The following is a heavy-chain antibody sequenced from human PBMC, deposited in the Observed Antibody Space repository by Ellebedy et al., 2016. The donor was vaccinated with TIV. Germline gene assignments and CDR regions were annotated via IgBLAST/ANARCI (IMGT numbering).Heavy chain of an antibody. CDR3: ARGAMALC. J-gene: IGHJ4*02. CDR1: GYSFTSHG. V-gene: IGHV1-18*01. D-gene: IGHD5-18*01. CDR2: VTAYNRDT. Sequence: AASVKVSCKASGYSFTSHGITWVRQAPGQGLQWMGWVTAYNRDTYYAQNFQGRVTFTTDSSSSTAYVELRSLTSNDTCVYYCARGAMALCWGQGTLVTVSA.